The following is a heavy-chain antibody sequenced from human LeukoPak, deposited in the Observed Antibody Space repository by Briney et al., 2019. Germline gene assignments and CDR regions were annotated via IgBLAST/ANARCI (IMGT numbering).Heavy chain of an antibody. J-gene: IGHJ4*02. CDR2: IIPIFGTA. CDR1: GGTFSSYA. V-gene: IGHV1-69*05. Sequence: SVKVSCKASGGTFSSYAISWVRQAPGQGLEWMGGIIPIFGTANYAQKSQGRVTITTDESTSTAYMELSSLRSEDTAVYYCARSKEKGRDGYNYLDYWGQGTLVTVSS. D-gene: IGHD5-24*01. CDR3: ARSKEKGRDGYNYLDY.